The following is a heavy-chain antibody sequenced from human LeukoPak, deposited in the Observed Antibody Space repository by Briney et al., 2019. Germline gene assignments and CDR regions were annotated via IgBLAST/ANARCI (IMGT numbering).Heavy chain of an antibody. J-gene: IGHJ4*02. CDR1: GDSVSSNSAA. Sequence: NPSQTLSLTCVMPGDSVSSNSAAWNWIRQSPSRGLEWLGRTCDRSKWYNDYAVSVKSRVTISPDTSKNQFSLQLNSETPEDTAVYYCAREAASGWPHQIFIDYWGQGTLVTVSS. D-gene: IGHD6-19*01. CDR2: TCDRSKWYN. CDR3: AREAASGWPHQIFIDY. V-gene: IGHV6-1*01.